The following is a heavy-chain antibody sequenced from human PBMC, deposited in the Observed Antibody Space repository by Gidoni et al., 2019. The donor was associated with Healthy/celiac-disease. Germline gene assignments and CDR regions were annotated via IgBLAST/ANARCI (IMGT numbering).Heavy chain of an antibody. CDR3: AGRIVGATRFDY. J-gene: IGHJ4*02. CDR1: GHTFSSYA. D-gene: IGHD1-26*01. V-gene: IGHV1-69*01. CDR2: IIPLLGTA. Sequence: QVQLVQSGAEVKKPGSAVKVSCKPSGHTFSSYAINWVRQAPGQGLEWMGGIIPLLGTANYAQKFQGRVTITADESTSTACMELSSLRSEDTAVYYCAGRIVGATRFDYWGQGTLVTVSS.